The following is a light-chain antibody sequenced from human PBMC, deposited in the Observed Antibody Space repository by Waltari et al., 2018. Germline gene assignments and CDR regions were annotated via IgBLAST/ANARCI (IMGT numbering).Light chain of an antibody. CDR3: QSYDSSLTASL. CDR2: GHS. Sequence: QSGLTQPPSVSGAPGQRVTISCTGTSSNIGADSYVHWYPVLPGTAPSLLIHGHSNRASGVPDRFYGSKTGPSASLAITALQAGDEAGYYCQSYDSSLTASLFGGGTKLTVL. CDR1: SSNIGADSY. V-gene: IGLV1-40*01. J-gene: IGLJ2*01.